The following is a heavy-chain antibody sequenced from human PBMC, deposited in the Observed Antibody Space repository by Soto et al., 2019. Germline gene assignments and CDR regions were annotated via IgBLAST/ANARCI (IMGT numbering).Heavy chain of an antibody. CDR1: GFSISSYY. CDR2: IYYSGST. D-gene: IGHD6-13*01. J-gene: IGHJ6*03. V-gene: IGHV4-59*01. Sequence: PSETLSLTCTVSGFSISSYYWSWIRQPPGKGLEWIGYIYYSGSTNYNPSLKSRVTISVDTSKNQFSLKLSSVTAADTAVYYCARGPYSSSWGYYYYYMDVWGKGTTVTVSS. CDR3: ARGPYSSSWGYYYYYMDV.